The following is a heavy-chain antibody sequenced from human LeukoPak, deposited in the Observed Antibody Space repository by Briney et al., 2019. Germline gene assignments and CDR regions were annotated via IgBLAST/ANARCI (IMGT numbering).Heavy chain of an antibody. J-gene: IGHJ4*02. V-gene: IGHV3-11*01. CDR1: GFTFSDYY. CDR3: AKDPDCTSGVCYTFFDY. Sequence: GGSLRLSCAASGFTFSDYYMSWIRQAPGKGLEWVSYISSSGSTIYYADSVKGRFTISRDNAKNSLYLQMNSLRAEDTAVYYCAKDPDCTSGVCYTFFDYWGQGTLVTVSS. D-gene: IGHD2-8*01. CDR2: ISSSGSTI.